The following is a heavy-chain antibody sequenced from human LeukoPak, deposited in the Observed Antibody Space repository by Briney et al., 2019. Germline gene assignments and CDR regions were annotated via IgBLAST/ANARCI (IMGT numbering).Heavy chain of an antibody. CDR1: GYTLTELS. J-gene: IGHJ3*02. V-gene: IGHV1-24*01. Sequence: GASVKVSCKVSGYTLTELSMHWVRQAPGKGLEWMGGFDPEDGETIYAQKFQGRVTMTEDTSTDTAYMELSSLRSEDTAVYYCARDRPGGGRWFDAFDIWGQGTMVTVSS. CDR3: ARDRPGGGRWFDAFDI. D-gene: IGHD4-23*01. CDR2: FDPEDGET.